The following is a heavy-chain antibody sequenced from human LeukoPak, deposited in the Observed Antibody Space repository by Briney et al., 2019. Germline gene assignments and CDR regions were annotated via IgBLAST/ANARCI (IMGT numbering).Heavy chain of an antibody. CDR2: INWSGGST. V-gene: IGHV3-20*04. Sequence: PGGSLRLSCTASGFAFDEHGMSWVRQVPGKGLEWVSGINWSGGSTGYADPLRGRFTISRDNAENSLFLQMNSLRAEDTAVYYCARKWGEFLGYFDYWGQGILVTVSS. CDR1: GFAFDEHG. J-gene: IGHJ4*02. D-gene: IGHD3-16*01. CDR3: ARKWGEFLGYFDY.